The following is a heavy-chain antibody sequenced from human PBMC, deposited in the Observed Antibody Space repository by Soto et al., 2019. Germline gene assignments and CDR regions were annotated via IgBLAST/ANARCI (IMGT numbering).Heavy chain of an antibody. CDR1: GSSISSGDYY. J-gene: IGHJ4*02. V-gene: IGHV4-30-4*01. CDR2: IYYSGST. D-gene: IGHD6-13*01. Sequence: SETLSLTCTVSGSSISSGDYYWSWIRQPPGKGLEWIGYIYYSGSTYYNPSLKIRVTISVDTSKNQFSLKLSSVTAADTAVYYCAREYSSSWYYFDYWGQGTLVTVSS. CDR3: AREYSSSWYYFDY.